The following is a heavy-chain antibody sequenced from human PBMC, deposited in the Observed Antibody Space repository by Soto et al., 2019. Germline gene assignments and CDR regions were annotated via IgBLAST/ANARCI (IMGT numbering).Heavy chain of an antibody. D-gene: IGHD2-15*01. Sequence: SETLSLTCAVYGGSFSGYYWSWIRQPPGKGLEWIGEINHSGSTNYNPSLKSRVTISVDTSKNQFSLKLSSVTAADTAVYYCGRAGYCSGGSCSVRAFDIWGQGTMVTVSS. J-gene: IGHJ3*02. CDR2: INHSGST. CDR1: GGSFSGYY. V-gene: IGHV4-34*01. CDR3: GRAGYCSGGSCSVRAFDI.